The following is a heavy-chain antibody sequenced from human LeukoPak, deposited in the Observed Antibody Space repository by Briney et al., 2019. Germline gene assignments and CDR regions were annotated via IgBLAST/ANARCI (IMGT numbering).Heavy chain of an antibody. Sequence: ASVKVSCKASGYTFTSYGISWVRQAPGQGLEWMGWINAYNGNTNYAQKLQGRVTMTTDTSTSTAYMELRSLRSDDTAVYYCARDFVVVPAAGYWGQGTLVTVSS. D-gene: IGHD2-2*01. V-gene: IGHV1-18*01. J-gene: IGHJ4*02. CDR1: GYTFTSYG. CDR3: ARDFVVVPAAGY. CDR2: INAYNGNT.